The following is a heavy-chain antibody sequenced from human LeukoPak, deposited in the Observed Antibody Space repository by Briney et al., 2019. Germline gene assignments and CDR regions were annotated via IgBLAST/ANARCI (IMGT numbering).Heavy chain of an antibody. J-gene: IGHJ4*02. Sequence: SETLSLTCTVSGGSFSTYYWSWIRQPAGKGLEWIGRIYTSGSINYNPSLKSRVTLSVDTSKNQFSLNLRSVTAADTAVYYRAREVPYYDLTSGFDYWGQGTLVTVSS. CDR2: IYTSGSI. CDR1: GGSFSTYY. D-gene: IGHD3-3*01. V-gene: IGHV4-4*07. CDR3: AREVPYYDLTSGFDY.